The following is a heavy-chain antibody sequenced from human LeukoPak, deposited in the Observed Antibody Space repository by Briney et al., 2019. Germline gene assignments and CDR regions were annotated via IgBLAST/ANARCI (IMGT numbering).Heavy chain of an antibody. Sequence: SETLSLTCTVSGGSISSYYWSWIRQPPGKGLEWIGYIYYSGSTNYNPSLKSRVTISVDTSKNQFSLKLSSVTAADTAVYYCARLVRTGSARFDYWGRGTLVTVSS. V-gene: IGHV4-59*08. CDR1: GGSISSYY. CDR2: IYYSGST. D-gene: IGHD3-10*01. CDR3: ARLVRTGSARFDY. J-gene: IGHJ4*02.